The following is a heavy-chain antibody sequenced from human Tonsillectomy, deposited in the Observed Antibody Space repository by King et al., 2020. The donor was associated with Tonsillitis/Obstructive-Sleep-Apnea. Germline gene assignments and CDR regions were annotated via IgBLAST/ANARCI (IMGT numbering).Heavy chain of an antibody. CDR2: ISYDGSTK. D-gene: IGHD3-10*01. CDR3: AKNYYGSGSLPVVDY. Sequence: VQLVESGGGVVQPGRSLRLSCAASGFTFKTYAVHWVRQAPGKGLEWVAVISYDGSTKYYADSVKGRFTISRDNSKNTLYLQMNSLRAEDTAVYYCAKNYYGSGSLPVVDYWGQGTLVTVSS. J-gene: IGHJ4*02. V-gene: IGHV3-30*04. CDR1: GFTFKTYA.